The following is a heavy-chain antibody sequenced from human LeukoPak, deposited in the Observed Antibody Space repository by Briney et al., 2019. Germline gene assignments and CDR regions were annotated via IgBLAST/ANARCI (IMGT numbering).Heavy chain of an antibody. J-gene: IGHJ4*02. Sequence: GGSLRLSCAASGFTFSSYAMSWVRQAPGKGLAWVSTISGSGGSTYYADSVKGRFTISRDNSKNTLYLQMNSLRAEDTAVYYCAKECYDYDSSGYYYPYYFDYWGQGTLVTVSS. V-gene: IGHV3-23*01. CDR1: GFTFSSYA. CDR2: ISGSGGST. D-gene: IGHD3-22*01. CDR3: AKECYDYDSSGYYYPYYFDY.